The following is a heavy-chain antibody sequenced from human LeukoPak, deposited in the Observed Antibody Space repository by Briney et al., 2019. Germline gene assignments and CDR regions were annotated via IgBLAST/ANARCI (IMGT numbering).Heavy chain of an antibody. J-gene: IGHJ4*02. Sequence: PGASVKVSCKASGYTFTSYDINWVRQATGQGLEWMGWMNPNSGNTGYAQKFQDRVTITRNTSISTAYMELSSLRSEDTAVYYCARELLWFGESNFDYWGQGTLVTVSS. CDR1: GYTFTSYD. V-gene: IGHV1-8*03. CDR2: MNPNSGNT. D-gene: IGHD3-10*01. CDR3: ARELLWFGESNFDY.